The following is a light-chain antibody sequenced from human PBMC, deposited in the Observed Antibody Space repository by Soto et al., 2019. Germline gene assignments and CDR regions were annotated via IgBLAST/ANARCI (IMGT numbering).Light chain of an antibody. CDR1: QDISNS. Sequence: DIQMTQSPSSLSASVGDRVTITCQASQDISNSLNWYQQKPGKAPKLLIYDAANLETGVPSRFSGSGSGTDFTFTSSSLQPEDIATYYYQQSDTPPLTFGGGTKVEIK. CDR2: DAA. V-gene: IGKV1-33*01. J-gene: IGKJ4*02. CDR3: QQSDTPPLT.